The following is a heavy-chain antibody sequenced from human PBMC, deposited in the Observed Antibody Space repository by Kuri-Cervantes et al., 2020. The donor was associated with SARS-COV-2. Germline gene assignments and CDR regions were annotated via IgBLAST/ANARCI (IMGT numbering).Heavy chain of an antibody. CDR2: ITSSGGSP. Sequence: GGSLRLSCEVSGFTFSNYAMAWVRQAPGKGLEWVSSITSSGGSPYYADSVRGRFTISRDNSKNTLYLEMNGLRPADTAVYFCARIRETGLGSHVRWFDNWGRGTLVTVSS. J-gene: IGHJ2*01. V-gene: IGHV3-23*01. CDR1: GFTFSNYA. CDR3: ARIRETGLGSHVRWFDN. D-gene: IGHD3-9*01.